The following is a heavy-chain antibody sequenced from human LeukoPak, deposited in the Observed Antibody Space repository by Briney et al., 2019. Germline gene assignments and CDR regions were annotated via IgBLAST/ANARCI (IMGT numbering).Heavy chain of an antibody. Sequence: GGSLRLSCAASGFTLSSYWMHWVRHAPGKGLVWVSRINSDGSSTSYADSVKGRFTISRDNAKNTLYLQMNSLRAEDTAVYYCARRVVPTDAFDIWGQGTMVTVSS. CDR2: INSDGSST. D-gene: IGHD2-2*01. J-gene: IGHJ3*02. CDR3: ARRVVPTDAFDI. V-gene: IGHV3-74*01. CDR1: GFTLSSYW.